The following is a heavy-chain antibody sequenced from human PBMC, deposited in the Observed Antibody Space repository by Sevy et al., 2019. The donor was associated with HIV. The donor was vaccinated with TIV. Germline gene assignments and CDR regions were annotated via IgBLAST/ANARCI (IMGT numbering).Heavy chain of an antibody. J-gene: IGHJ4*02. D-gene: IGHD3-22*01. CDR1: GFTFSNAW. V-gene: IGHV3-21*01. CDR2: ITGDSSYM. CDR3: ARDRPTLNYHASSGYNYYFDS. Sequence: GESLRLSCAASGFTFSNAWMSWVRQAPGKGLEWISSITGDSSYMYDADSVKGRFTISRDNAKNSLYLHMNGLRAEDTAVYYCARDRPTLNYHASSGYNYYFDSWGQGTLVTVSS.